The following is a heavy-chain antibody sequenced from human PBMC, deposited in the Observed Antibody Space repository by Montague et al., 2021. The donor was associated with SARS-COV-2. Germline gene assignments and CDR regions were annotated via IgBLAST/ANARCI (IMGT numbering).Heavy chain of an antibody. V-gene: IGHV3-7*01. CDR3: ARDLSGSQYLYYFDY. Sequence: SLRLSCAASGFTFSNYWMSWVRQAPGKGLEWVANIQQDGSKKYYVDSVKGRFTISRDNAKKSLYLQMNSLRAEDTAVYYCARDLSGSQYLYYFDYWGQGTLVTVSS. CDR1: GFTFSNYW. D-gene: IGHD3-3*01. J-gene: IGHJ4*02. CDR2: IQQDGSKK.